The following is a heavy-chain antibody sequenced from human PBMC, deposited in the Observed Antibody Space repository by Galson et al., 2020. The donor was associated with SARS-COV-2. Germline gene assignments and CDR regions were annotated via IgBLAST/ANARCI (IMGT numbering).Heavy chain of an antibody. CDR1: GGSINSSSYY. J-gene: IGHJ4*02. CDR2: IYYSGST. D-gene: IGHD3-10*01. Sequence: SETLSLTCTVSGGSINSSSYYWGWVRQPPGKGLEWIGSIYYSGSTYYNPSLESRVTISVDTSRNQFSLKLRSVTATDTAVYYCATFGGYWGQGTLVTVSS. CDR3: ATFGGY. V-gene: IGHV4-39*01.